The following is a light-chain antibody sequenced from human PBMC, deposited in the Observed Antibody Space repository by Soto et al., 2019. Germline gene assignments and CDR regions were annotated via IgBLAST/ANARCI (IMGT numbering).Light chain of an antibody. CDR3: AAWDDSLNCGV. CDR1: SSNIGSNT. J-gene: IGLJ3*02. V-gene: IGLV1-44*01. Sequence: QSGLTQPPSASGTPGQRVTISCTGSSSNIGSNTVNWYQQLPGTAPKLLIYSNNQRPSGVPDRFSGSKSGTSASLAISGLQSEDEADYYCAAWDDSLNCGVFGGGTKLTVL. CDR2: SNN.